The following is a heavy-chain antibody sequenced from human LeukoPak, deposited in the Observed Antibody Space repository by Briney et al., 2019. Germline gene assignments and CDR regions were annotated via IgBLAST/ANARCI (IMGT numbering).Heavy chain of an antibody. Sequence: PGESLRLSCAASGFTFTTYWMSWVRQAPGKGLEWVANIKQDGTEKYYVDSVKGRFTISRDSSKNMMYLQMNSLRTEDTAVYYCTREGMGTSFSAWFDPWGQGTLVTVSS. J-gene: IGHJ5*01. CDR2: IKQDGTEK. V-gene: IGHV3-7*01. CDR1: GFTFTTYW. CDR3: TREGMGTSFSAWFDP. D-gene: IGHD1-7*01.